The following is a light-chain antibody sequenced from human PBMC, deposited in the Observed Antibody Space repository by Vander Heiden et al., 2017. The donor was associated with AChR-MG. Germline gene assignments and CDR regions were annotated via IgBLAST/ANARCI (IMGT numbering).Light chain of an antibody. V-gene: IGKV1-39*01. Sequence: DIQMTQSPSSLTASIGDRVTITCRASQSIDTYLNWYQQKPGRAPKLLIYTASNLQSGVPSRFSGSGSGTIFTLTISRLRPEDPATYYCQQRDSLEYTFGQGTKLEIK. J-gene: IGKJ2*01. CDR1: QSIDTY. CDR2: TAS. CDR3: QQRDSLEYT.